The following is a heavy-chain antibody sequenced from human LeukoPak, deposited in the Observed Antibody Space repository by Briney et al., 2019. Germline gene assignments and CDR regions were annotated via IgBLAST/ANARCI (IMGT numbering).Heavy chain of an antibody. D-gene: IGHD2-21*02. Sequence: GGSLRLSCAASGFTFSSKDMHWVRQATGKGLEWVSAIGTAGDPYYPGSVKGRFTISRDNAKNSLYLQMNSLRAGDTAVYYCARGYCGGDRSTRYWYFDLWGRGTLVTVSS. J-gene: IGHJ2*01. V-gene: IGHV3-13*05. CDR1: GFTFSSKD. CDR3: ARGYCGGDRSTRYWYFDL. CDR2: IGTAGDP.